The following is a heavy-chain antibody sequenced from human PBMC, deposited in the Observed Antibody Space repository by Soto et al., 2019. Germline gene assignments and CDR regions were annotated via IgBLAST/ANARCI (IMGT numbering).Heavy chain of an antibody. V-gene: IGHV3-7*01. CDR1: GFTFSSYW. J-gene: IGHJ3*02. CDR2: IKQDGSEK. Sequence: GGSLRLSCAASGFTFSSYWMSGVRQAPGKGLEWVANIKQDGSEKYYVDSVKGRFTISRDNAKNSLYLQMNSLRAEDTAVYYCARGPGSGYDSAAFDIWGQGTMVTVSS. CDR3: ARGPGSGYDSAAFDI. D-gene: IGHD5-12*01.